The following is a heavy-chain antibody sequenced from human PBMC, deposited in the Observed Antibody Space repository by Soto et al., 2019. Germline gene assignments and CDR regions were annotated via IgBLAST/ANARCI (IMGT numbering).Heavy chain of an antibody. Sequence: QVPLVQSGAEVKKPGASVKVSCKASGYTFTSYDINWVRQATGQGLEWMGWMNPNSGNTGYAQKFQGRVSMTRNTSVSAAYMELSSLRCEDTAVYYCADPLVATSRFVPWVQGTLETVSS. V-gene: IGHV1-8*01. CDR3: ADPLVATSRFVP. D-gene: IGHD5-12*01. CDR2: MNPNSGNT. J-gene: IGHJ5*02. CDR1: GYTFTSYD.